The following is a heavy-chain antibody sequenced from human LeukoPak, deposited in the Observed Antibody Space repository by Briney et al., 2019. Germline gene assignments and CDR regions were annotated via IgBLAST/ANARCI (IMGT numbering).Heavy chain of an antibody. CDR2: ISGSGGSI. D-gene: IGHD3-10*01. Sequence: GGSLRLSCAASGYTFSSYAMSWVRQAPGKGLEWVSGISGSGGSIYYADSVKGRFTISRDNSKNTVYLQMNSLRAEDTAVYYCARDNGVTAVYNYGMDVWGQGTTVTVFS. CDR3: ARDNGVTAVYNYGMDV. J-gene: IGHJ6*02. V-gene: IGHV3-23*01. CDR1: GYTFSSYA.